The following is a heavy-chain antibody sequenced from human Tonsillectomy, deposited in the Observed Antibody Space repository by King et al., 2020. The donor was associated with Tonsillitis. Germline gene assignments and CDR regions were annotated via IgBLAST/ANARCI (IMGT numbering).Heavy chain of an antibody. D-gene: IGHD6-13*01. J-gene: IGHJ6*02. CDR1: GFTVSTNY. V-gene: IGHV3-53*01. CDR2: IYSGGST. CDR3: ARDRVAQAGTSFYYHGMDV. Sequence: VQLVESGGGLIQPGGSLRLSCAASGFTVSTNYMSWVRQAPGKGLEWVSIIYSGGSTYVADSVQGRFTISRDNSKNTLYLQMNSLRAEDTAVYYCARDRVAQAGTSFYYHGMDVWGQGTTVTVSS.